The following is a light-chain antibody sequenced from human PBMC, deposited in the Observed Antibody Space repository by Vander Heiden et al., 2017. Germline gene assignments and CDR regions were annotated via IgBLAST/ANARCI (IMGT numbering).Light chain of an antibody. V-gene: IGKV1-39*01. Sequence: DIQVTQSPSSLSASVGDRITIPCLASQSISTHLKLYQQRPGRPPKLLIYDATKLESGIPSRFSGSGSGTDFTLTISSLQPEDCATYSCQQSFTAPITFAGETKVEMK. J-gene: IGKJ4*01. CDR2: DAT. CDR3: QQSFTAPIT. CDR1: QSISTH.